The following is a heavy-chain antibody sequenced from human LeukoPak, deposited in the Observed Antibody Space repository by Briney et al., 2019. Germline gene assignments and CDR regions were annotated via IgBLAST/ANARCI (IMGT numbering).Heavy chain of an antibody. V-gene: IGHV3-48*03. D-gene: IGHD3-22*01. CDR1: GFTFSSYE. J-gene: IGHJ4*02. Sequence: GALRLSCAASGFTFSSYEMNWVRQAPGKGLEWVSYISSSGSTIYYADSVKGRFTISRDNAKNSLYLQMNSLRAEDTAVYYCAREEMIVVDNWGQGTLVTVSS. CDR3: AREEMIVVDN. CDR2: ISSSGSTI.